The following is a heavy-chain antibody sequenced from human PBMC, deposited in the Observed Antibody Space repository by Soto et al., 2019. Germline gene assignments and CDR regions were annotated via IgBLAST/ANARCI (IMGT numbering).Heavy chain of an antibody. J-gene: IGHJ4*02. D-gene: IGHD3-3*01. CDR3: AHRVLRTVFGLVTTTAIYFDF. CDR1: GFSLTTSGVG. Sequence: QITLNESGPTVVRPTETLTLTCRFSGFSLTTSGVGVGWIRQSPGKAPEWLAHIYWDDDKRYSASLKSRLTITKDTSKNQLVLTVSDLDPTDTATYYCAHRVLRTVFGLVTTTAIYFDFWGQGTPVAVSS. V-gene: IGHV2-5*02. CDR2: IYWDDDK.